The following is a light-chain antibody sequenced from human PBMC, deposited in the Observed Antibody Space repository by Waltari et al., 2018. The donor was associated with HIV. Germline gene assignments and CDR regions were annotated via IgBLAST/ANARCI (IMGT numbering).Light chain of an antibody. V-gene: IGKV3D-15*01. J-gene: IGKJ1*01. CDR1: QNIGGN. CDR3: QQYLDWPPWT. CDR2: GAS. Sequence: DIVMTQSPATLSVSPGERATLSCRASQNIGGNLAWYQQRHSQPPRLLIYGASSRERGIPARFSGRGSGTEFTLTITNLESEDSAVYFCQQYLDWPPWTFGQGTKVVI.